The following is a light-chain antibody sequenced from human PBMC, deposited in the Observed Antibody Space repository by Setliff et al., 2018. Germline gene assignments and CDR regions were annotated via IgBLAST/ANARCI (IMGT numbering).Light chain of an antibody. Sequence: QSALTQPASVSGSPGQSITISCTGTSSDVGGYNYVSWYQQHAGKAPKLMIYEVTNRPPGVSDRFSGSKSGNTASLTISGLQAEDEADYYCSSYTTSTTRVFGGGTQLTVL. CDR1: SSDVGGYNY. CDR2: EVT. V-gene: IGLV2-14*01. CDR3: SSYTTSTTRV. J-gene: IGLJ2*01.